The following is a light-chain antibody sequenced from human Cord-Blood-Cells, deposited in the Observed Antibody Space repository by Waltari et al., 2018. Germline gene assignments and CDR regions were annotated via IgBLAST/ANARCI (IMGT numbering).Light chain of an antibody. CDR2: SNN. J-gene: IGLJ3*02. CDR1: RPNTGSNT. V-gene: IGLV1-44*01. Sequence: QSVLTQPPSTSGTPGHRVAISSGRRPNTGSNTVTWYQQLPGTAPKLLIYSNNQRPSGVPDRFSGSKSGTSASLAISGLQSEDEADYYCAAWDDSLNGWVFGGGTKLTVL. CDR3: AAWDDSLNGWV.